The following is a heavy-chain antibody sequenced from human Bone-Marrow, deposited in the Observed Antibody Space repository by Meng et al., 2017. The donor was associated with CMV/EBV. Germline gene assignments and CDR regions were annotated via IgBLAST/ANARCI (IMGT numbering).Heavy chain of an antibody. CDR1: SYSISSGYF. D-gene: IGHD1-26*01. J-gene: IGHJ2*01. CDR2: IFHRGNT. Sequence: GALRLSCTVSSYSISSGYFWGWIRQPPGKGMEWIGNIFHRGNTYYNPSLKSRITMSIDTSRNQFSLNLSSVTDADTAVYYCARVGATNWYFDLWGRGTLVTVSS. V-gene: IGHV4-38-2*02. CDR3: ARVGATNWYFDL.